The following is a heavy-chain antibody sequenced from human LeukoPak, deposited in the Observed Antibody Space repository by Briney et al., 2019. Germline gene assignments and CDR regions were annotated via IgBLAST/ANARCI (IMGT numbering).Heavy chain of an antibody. V-gene: IGHV1-18*01. CDR1: GYTFTSYG. D-gene: IGHD2-2*02. CDR2: ISAYNGNT. Sequence: ASVKVSCKASGYTFTSYGISWVRQAPGQGLEWMGWISAYNGNTNYAQKLQGRVTMTTDTSTSTAYMELRSLRSDDTAVYYCASGGSHCSSTSCYIAGDDYYFDYWGQGTLVTVSS. CDR3: ASGGSHCSSTSCYIAGDDYYFDY. J-gene: IGHJ4*02.